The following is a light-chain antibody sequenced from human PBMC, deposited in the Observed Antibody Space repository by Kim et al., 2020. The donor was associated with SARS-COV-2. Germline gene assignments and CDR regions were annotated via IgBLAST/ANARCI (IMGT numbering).Light chain of an antibody. CDR2: GAS. CDR1: QSVSNN. J-gene: IGKJ4*01. V-gene: IGKV3-15*01. Sequence: SPGERATPSCRASQSVSNNLAWYQQKPGQAPRLLIYGASTRATGIPARFSGSGSGTEFTLTISSLQSEDFAVYYRQQYNNWPPLTFGGGTKVDIK. CDR3: QQYNNWPPLT.